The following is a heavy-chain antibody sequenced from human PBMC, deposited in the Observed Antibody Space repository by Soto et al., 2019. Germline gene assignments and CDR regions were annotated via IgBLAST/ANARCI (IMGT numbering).Heavy chain of an antibody. V-gene: IGHV1-69*13. Sequence: GASVKVSCKASGGTFSSYAISWVRQAPGQGLEWMGGIIPIFGTANYAQKFQGRVTITADESTSTAYMELSSLRSEDTAVYYCARVSVCFLMIRRPPRSTPFPTRRSSDL. CDR1: GGTFSSYA. J-gene: IGHJ2*01. D-gene: IGHD4-17*01. CDR3: ARVSVCFLMIRRPPRSTPFPTRRSSDL. CDR2: IIPIFGTA.